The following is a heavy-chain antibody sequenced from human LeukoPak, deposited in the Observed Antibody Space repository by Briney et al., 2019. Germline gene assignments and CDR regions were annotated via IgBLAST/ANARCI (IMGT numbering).Heavy chain of an antibody. CDR2: INPNSGGT. D-gene: IGHD2-2*01. J-gene: IGHJ4*02. CDR3: ARGDLVVVPAAPGGY. Sequence: ASVKVSCKASGYTFTGYYMHWVRQAPGQGLEWMGWINPNSGGTNYAQKFQGRVTMTRDTSISTAYMELSRLRSDGTAVYYCARGDLVVVPAAPGGYWGQGTLVTVSS. CDR1: GYTFTGYY. V-gene: IGHV1-2*02.